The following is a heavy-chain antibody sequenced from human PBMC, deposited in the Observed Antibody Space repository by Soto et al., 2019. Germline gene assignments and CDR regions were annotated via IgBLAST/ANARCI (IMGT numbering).Heavy chain of an antibody. CDR2: ISGSGGST. V-gene: IGHV3-23*01. Sequence: EVQLLASGGGLVEPGGSLRLSCAASGFTFSSYAMSWVRQAPGKGLEWVSAISGSGGSTYYADSVKGRITSSRDNAKNTLYLQMNSLRAEHTAVYYCAKYSAPTVTDGEYWGQGTLVTVSS. J-gene: IGHJ4*02. D-gene: IGHD4-17*01. CDR3: AKYSAPTVTDGEY. CDR1: GFTFSSYA.